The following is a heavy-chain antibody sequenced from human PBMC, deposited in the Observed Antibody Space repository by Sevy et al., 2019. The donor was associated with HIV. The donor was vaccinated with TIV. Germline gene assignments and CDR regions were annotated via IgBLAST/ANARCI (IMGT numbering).Heavy chain of an antibody. J-gene: IGHJ6*03. CDR1: GYPFTGHY. D-gene: IGHD2-21*02. CDR2: INPNSGVP. V-gene: IGHV1-2*02. Sequence: ASVKVSCKASGYPFTGHYMHWVRQAPGQGLEWMGWINPNSGVPNYSQKFKERVVMTTDTSTNTAYMKLNRMTSDDTDVYCCARRERLRDRGTLYFHCHYIDVWGIGTTVTVSS. CDR3: ARRERLRDRGTLYFHCHYIDV.